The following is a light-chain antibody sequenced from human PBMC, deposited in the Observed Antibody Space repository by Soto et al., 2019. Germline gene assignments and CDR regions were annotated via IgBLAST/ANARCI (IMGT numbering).Light chain of an antibody. CDR3: QQYNNWPQT. J-gene: IGKJ1*01. V-gene: IGKV3-20*01. CDR2: GAS. CDR1: QSISSSY. Sequence: DIVLTQSPGTLSLSPGKRATLSCRASQSISSSYLAWYQQRPGQAPRLLIYGASSRATGIPDRFSGSGSGTEFTLTISSLQSEDFAVYYCQQYNNWPQTFGQGTKVDIK.